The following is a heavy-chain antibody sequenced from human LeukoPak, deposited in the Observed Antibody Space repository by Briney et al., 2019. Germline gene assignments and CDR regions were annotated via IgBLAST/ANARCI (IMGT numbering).Heavy chain of an antibody. CDR1: GGSISSNSYC. CDR3: ARGSGTYYVYNWFHP. Sequence: PSETLSLTCTVSGGSISSNSYCWGWIRQPPGKGLEWIGSIHYSGSTYYNPSLKSRVTMSVDTSKNQFSLRLSSVTAADTAMYYCARGSGTYYVYNWFHPWGQGTLVTVSS. V-gene: IGHV4-39*07. J-gene: IGHJ5*02. CDR2: IHYSGST. D-gene: IGHD3-10*01.